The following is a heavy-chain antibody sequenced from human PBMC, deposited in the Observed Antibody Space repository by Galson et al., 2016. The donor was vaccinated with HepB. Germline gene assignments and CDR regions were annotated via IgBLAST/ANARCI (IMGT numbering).Heavy chain of an antibody. J-gene: IGHJ2*01. CDR1: GGSVRSGNYY. D-gene: IGHD3-9*01. Sequence: SETLSLTCTVSGGSVRSGNYYWSWIRQTPGKGLEWIGYISYRGNTNYNPSLNNRLTISVDTSKNQFSLKLTSVTAPDTAVYYCARDYFQGAYFDLWGRGTLVTVSS. V-gene: IGHV4-61*01. CDR3: ARDYFQGAYFDL. CDR2: ISYRGNT.